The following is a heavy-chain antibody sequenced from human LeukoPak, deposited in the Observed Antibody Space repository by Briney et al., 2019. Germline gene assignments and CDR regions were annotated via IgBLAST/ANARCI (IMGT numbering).Heavy chain of an antibody. D-gene: IGHD1-14*01. CDR2: IYSGGST. J-gene: IGHJ4*02. CDR3: ARDIRGVFDY. V-gene: IGHV3-53*01. Sequence: GGSLRLSCAASGFTVSSNYMSWVRQAPGKGLEWVSVIYSGGSTYYADSVKGRFTISRDSSKNTLYLQMNSLRAEDTAVYYCARDIRGVFDYWGQGTLVTVSS. CDR1: GFTVSSNY.